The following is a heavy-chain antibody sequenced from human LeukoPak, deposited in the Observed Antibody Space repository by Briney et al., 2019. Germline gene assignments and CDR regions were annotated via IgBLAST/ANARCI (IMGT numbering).Heavy chain of an antibody. J-gene: IGHJ3*02. CDR3: AKGIGLANDAFDI. V-gene: IGHV3-23*01. CDR2: ISGSGDSP. D-gene: IGHD2-21*01. Sequence: GGSLRLSCAASGFTFTSYVMSWARHAPGKGREWVSTISGSGDSPYYADSVKGRFTISRDNSKNTLYLQMTSLRAEDTAVYYCAKGIGLANDAFDIWGQGTMVTVSS. CDR1: GFTFTSYV.